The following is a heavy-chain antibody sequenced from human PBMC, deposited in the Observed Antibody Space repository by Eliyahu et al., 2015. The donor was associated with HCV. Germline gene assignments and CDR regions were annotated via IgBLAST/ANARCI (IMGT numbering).Heavy chain of an antibody. D-gene: IGHD3-16*01. CDR3: VHKGLATTWAFSYFDY. CDR1: GFSLXTSXVG. CDR2: IYWDDDR. Sequence: QITLEESGPTLVKPTQTLTLTCTISGFSLXTSXVGVGWIRXPPGKXLEWLALIYWDDDRRYSPSLKSRLAITKDTSRNQVVLTMTNMDPVDTATYYCVHKGLATTWAFSYFDYWGQGVLVTVSS. V-gene: IGHV2-5*02. J-gene: IGHJ4*02.